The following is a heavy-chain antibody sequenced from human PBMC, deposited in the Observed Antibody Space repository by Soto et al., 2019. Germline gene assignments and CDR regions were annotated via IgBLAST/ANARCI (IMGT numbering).Heavy chain of an antibody. Sequence: QVQLVQSGAEVKKPGSSVKVSCKASGGTFSSYAISSVRQAPGQGLEWRGGIIPIFGTANYAQKFQGRVKITTDESTGTAYMELSSLGSEDTAVYYCATPYYYDSSGYYFDAFDIWGQGTMVTVSS. V-gene: IGHV1-69*01. CDR3: ATPYYYDSSGYYFDAFDI. J-gene: IGHJ3*02. CDR2: IIPIFGTA. D-gene: IGHD3-22*01. CDR1: GGTFSSYA.